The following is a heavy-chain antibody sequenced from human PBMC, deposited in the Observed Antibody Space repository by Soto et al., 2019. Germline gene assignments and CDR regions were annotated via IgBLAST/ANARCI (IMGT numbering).Heavy chain of an antibody. D-gene: IGHD7-27*01. V-gene: IGHV4-30-4*01. CDR1: GGSISRGDYY. CDR3: ARDQEGLGKGYYYYGMDV. CDR2: IYYSGST. Sequence: SETLSLTCTVSGGSISRGDYYWVWIRHPPGKGLEWIGYIYYSGSTYYNPSLKSRVTISVDTSKNQFSLKLSSVTAADTAVYYCARDQEGLGKGYYYYGMDVWGQGTTVTVSS. J-gene: IGHJ6*02.